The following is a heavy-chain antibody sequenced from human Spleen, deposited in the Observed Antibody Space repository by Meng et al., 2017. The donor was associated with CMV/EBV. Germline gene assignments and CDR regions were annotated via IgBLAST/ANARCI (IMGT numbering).Heavy chain of an antibody. V-gene: IGHV4-39*07. CDR1: GGSMQRNTYY. Sequence: SETLSLTCSVPGGSMQRNTYYWGWIRQPPGTGLEWIGSLSYSGSTHYNQSLKRRVSIFVDSSKNHLSLNLRSVTAADTAVYYCGRASGVFCSSANCYRGGADVWGQGSTVTVSS. CDR3: GRASGVFCSSANCYRGGADV. J-gene: IGHJ6*02. D-gene: IGHD2-2*02. CDR2: LSYSGST.